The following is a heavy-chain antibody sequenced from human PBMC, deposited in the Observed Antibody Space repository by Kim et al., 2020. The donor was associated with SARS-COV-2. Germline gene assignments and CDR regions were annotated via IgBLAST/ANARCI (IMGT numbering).Heavy chain of an antibody. CDR2: VQVDGSKK. V-gene: IGHV3-7*03. Sequence: GGSLRLSCATSGFAFNDYSFTWFRQAPGKGLEWVANVQVDGSKKFYVDSVKGRFTISRDNTANSVHLQMNSLRAEDTAVYYCVRDMIWGQ. CDR1: GFAFNDYS. CDR3: VRDMI. J-gene: IGHJ3*02.